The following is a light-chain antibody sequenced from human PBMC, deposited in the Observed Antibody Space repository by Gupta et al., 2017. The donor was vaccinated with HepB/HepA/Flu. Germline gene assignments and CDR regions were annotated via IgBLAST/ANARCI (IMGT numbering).Light chain of an antibody. V-gene: IGLV3-19*01. Sequence: SSELTQDPAVSVALGQTVRITCQGDSLRRYYASWYQQKPGQAPVLVIRGKDNRPSGIPDRFSGSSSGNTASLTITGAQAEDEADYYCNSRDSSGNHFYVFGTGTKVTVL. CDR1: SLRRYY. CDR3: NSRDSSGNHFYV. J-gene: IGLJ1*01. CDR2: GKD.